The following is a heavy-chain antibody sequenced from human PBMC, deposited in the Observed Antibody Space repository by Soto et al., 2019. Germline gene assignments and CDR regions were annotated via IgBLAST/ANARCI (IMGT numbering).Heavy chain of an antibody. J-gene: IGHJ1*01. V-gene: IGHV1-8*01. D-gene: IGHD2-15*01. CDR1: GYTFTSYD. CDR2: MNPNSGNT. CDR3: ALPYCSGGSCYSDGYFQH. Sequence: QVQLVQSGAEVKKPGASVKVSCKASGYTFTSYDINWLRQATGQGLEWMGWMNPNSGNTGYAQKFQGRVTMTRNTSISTAYMELSSLRSEDTAVYYCALPYCSGGSCYSDGYFQHWGQGTLVTVSS.